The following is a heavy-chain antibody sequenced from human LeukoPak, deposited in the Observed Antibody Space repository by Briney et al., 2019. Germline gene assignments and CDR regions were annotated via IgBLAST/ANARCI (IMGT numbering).Heavy chain of an antibody. J-gene: IGHJ4*02. Sequence: PAVSLRLSCAASGFTFSSYAMSRVRQAPGKGLEWASVTYGGGGTTSYADSVKGRFTISRDNTKSTWYLQMNSLRDEDTAVYYCARRIGGANNFDNWGQGTLVTVS. D-gene: IGHD1-26*01. CDR2: TYGGGGTT. V-gene: IGHV3-23*03. CDR1: GFTFSSYA. CDR3: ARRIGGANNFDN.